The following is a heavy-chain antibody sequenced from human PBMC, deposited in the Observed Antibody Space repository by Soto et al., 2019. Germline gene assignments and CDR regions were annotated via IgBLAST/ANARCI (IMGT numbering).Heavy chain of an antibody. D-gene: IGHD5-12*01. V-gene: IGHV1-69*06. CDR2: STPEFGTA. CDR3: ARGLDSSFENSGPSWDAALDI. Sequence: QVQLVQSGPEVKKPGSSVKVSCKASGGTFSNYAITWVRQAPGQGLEYMGGSTPEFGTAYYAQKLQDRARISAVRSMSTAYMELTGLTFDDTAVYYCARGLDSSFENSGPSWDAALDIWGQGTLVTVS. CDR1: GGTFSNYA. J-gene: IGHJ3*02.